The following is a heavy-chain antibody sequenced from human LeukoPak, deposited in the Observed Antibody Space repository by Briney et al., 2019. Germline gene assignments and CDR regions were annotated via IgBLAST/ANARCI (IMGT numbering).Heavy chain of an antibody. J-gene: IGHJ4*02. CDR3: ARVYGSGHFDY. V-gene: IGHV4-61*05. CDR1: GVSISSSNSY. D-gene: IGHD3-10*01. CDR2: IYYSGST. Sequence: SETLSLTCTVSGVSISSSNSYWGWIRQPPGKGLEWIGYIYYSGSTNYNPSLKSRVTISVDTSKNQFSLKLSSVTAADTAVYYCARVYGSGHFDYWGQGTLVTVSS.